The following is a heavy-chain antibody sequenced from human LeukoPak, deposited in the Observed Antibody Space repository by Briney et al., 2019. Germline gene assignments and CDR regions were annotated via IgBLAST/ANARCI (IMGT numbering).Heavy chain of an antibody. CDR1: GYTFTDYY. V-gene: IGHV1-2*06. D-gene: IGHD6-6*01. Sequence: VASVKVSCKASGYTFTDYYIHWVRQAPGQGLEWMGRINPNSGGTNYAQKFQGRVTMTRDTSISTAYMELSSLRSDDTAMYYCARDPNSSSDYWGQGTLVTVSS. J-gene: IGHJ4*02. CDR3: ARDPNSSSDY. CDR2: INPNSGGT.